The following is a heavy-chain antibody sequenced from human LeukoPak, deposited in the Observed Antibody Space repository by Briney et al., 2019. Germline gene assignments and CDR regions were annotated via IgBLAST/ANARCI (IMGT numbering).Heavy chain of an antibody. D-gene: IGHD2-2*01. CDR1: GGSISSYY. Sequence: PSETLSLTCTVSGGSISSYYWSWIRQPPGKGLEWIGYMYYSGSTNYNPSLKSRVTISVDTSKNQFSLKLSSVTAADTAVYYCARAPGSTSCQFDYWGQGTLVTVSS. V-gene: IGHV4-59*01. CDR2: MYYSGST. J-gene: IGHJ4*02. CDR3: ARAPGSTSCQFDY.